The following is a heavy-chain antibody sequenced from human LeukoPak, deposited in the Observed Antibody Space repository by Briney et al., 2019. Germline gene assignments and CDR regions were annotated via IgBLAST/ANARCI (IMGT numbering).Heavy chain of an antibody. J-gene: IGHJ5*02. CDR2: IIPIFGTA. D-gene: IGHD2-15*01. V-gene: IGHV1-69*13. CDR3: ASTVAATLWFDP. CDR1: GDSFSRYA. Sequence: ASVKVSCKASGDSFSRYAISWVRQAPGQGLEWMGGIIPIFGTANYAQKFQGRVTITADESTSTAYMELSSLRSEDTAVYYCASTVAATLWFDPWGQGTLVTVSS.